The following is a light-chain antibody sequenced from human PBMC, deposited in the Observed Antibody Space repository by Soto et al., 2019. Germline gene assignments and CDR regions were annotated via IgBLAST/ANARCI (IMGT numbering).Light chain of an antibody. CDR3: CSYTSSSTFV. J-gene: IGLJ1*01. CDR1: SSDVGGYNY. V-gene: IGLV2-14*01. CDR2: DVS. Sequence: QSVLNQPASVSGSPGQSITISCTGTSSDVGGYNYVSWYQQHPGKAPKLMIYDVSNRPSGVSNRFSGSESGNTASLTISGLQAEDEADYSCCSYTSSSTFVFRRGTKVPVL.